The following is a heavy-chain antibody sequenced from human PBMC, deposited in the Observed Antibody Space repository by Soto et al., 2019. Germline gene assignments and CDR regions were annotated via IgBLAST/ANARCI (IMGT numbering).Heavy chain of an antibody. D-gene: IGHD2-15*01. J-gene: IGHJ4*02. CDR2: ISYDGSNK. Sequence: GGSLRLSCAASGFTFSSYGMHWVRQAPGKGLEWVAVISYDGSNKYYADSVKGRFTISRDNSKNTLYLQMNSLRAEDTAVYCCAAARDYWGQGTLVTVSS. CDR1: GFTFSSYG. V-gene: IGHV3-30*03. CDR3: AAARDY.